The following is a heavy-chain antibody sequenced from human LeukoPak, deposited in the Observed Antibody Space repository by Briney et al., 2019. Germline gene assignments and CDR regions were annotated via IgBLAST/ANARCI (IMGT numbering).Heavy chain of an antibody. J-gene: IGHJ6*02. CDR1: GFTFSSYA. D-gene: IGHD3-22*01. Sequence: PGGTLRLSCAASGFTFSSYAMHRVRQAPGKGLEWVAVISYDGSNKYYADSVKGRFTISRDNSKNTLYLQMNSLRAEDTAVYYCAREPIVVVITSYYYYGMDVWGQGTTVTVSS. CDR3: AREPIVVVITSYYYYGMDV. CDR2: ISYDGSNK. V-gene: IGHV3-30-3*01.